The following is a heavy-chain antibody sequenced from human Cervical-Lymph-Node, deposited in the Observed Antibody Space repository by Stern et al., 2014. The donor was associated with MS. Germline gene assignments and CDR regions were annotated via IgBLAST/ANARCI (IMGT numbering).Heavy chain of an antibody. CDR3: ARSPKTFGGVAYTFDI. V-gene: IGHV1-69*15. CDR1: GGSFSSYP. CDR2: IIPIFDIA. D-gene: IGHD3-16*01. J-gene: IGHJ3*02. Sequence: QVQLVQSGAEVKKSGSSVKVSCKASGGSFSSYPITWVRQAPGPGLEWMGSIIPIFDIANYAQKFQGRVTITADESTTTAYMELSSLRSDDTAVYYCARSPKTFGGVAYTFDIWGQGTMVTVSS.